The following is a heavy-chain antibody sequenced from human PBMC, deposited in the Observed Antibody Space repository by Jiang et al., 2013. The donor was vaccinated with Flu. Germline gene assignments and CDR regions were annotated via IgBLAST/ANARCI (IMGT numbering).Heavy chain of an antibody. Sequence: GLEWMGWISAYNGNTNYAQKLQGRVTMTTDTSTSTAYMELRSLRSDDTAVYYCARVCITMIVVVIIPTLQDFDYVGPGNPGHRLL. V-gene: IGHV1-18*01. CDR2: ISAYNGNT. J-gene: IGHJ4*02. CDR3: ARVCITMIVVVIIPTLQDFDY. D-gene: IGHD3-22*01.